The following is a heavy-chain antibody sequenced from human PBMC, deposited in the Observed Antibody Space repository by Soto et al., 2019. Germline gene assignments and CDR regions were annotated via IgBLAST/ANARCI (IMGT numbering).Heavy chain of an antibody. J-gene: IGHJ3*01. V-gene: IGHV3-53*01. Sequence: DVQLVESGGGLIQPGESLRLSCGAFGFTISGKKYVAWVRQAPGKGLEWVSALYDIDGSFYADSVKGRFTTSRDSSKTSVYFQMNDLRPDDTAVYYCAAWHEREHAYDVWGLGTTVPVS. D-gene: IGHD1-1*01. CDR1: GFTISGKKY. CDR2: LYDIDGS. CDR3: AAWHEREHAYDV.